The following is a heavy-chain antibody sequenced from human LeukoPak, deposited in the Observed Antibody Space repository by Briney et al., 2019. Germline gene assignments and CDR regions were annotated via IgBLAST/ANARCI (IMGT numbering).Heavy chain of an antibody. J-gene: IGHJ4*02. CDR1: GYTFTGYY. CDR3: ASYYDSSGYHPSLFDY. CDR2: INPNSGAT. Sequence: ASVKVSCKASGYTFTGYYMHWVRQAPGQGLEWMGWINPNSGATYYAQNFQGRVTMTRDTSITTAYMELTSLRSDDTAVYYCASYYDSSGYHPSLFDYWGQGTLVTVSS. V-gene: IGHV1-2*02. D-gene: IGHD3-22*01.